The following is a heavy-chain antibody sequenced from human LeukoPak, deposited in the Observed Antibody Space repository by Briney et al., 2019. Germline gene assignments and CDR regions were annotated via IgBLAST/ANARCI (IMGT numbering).Heavy chain of an antibody. Sequence: ASEKLSCKASGYTFTDYYMHWVRQAPGPGLEWMGWINPNSGGTNYAQKFQGRVTMTRDTSISTAYMELSRLRSDDTAVYYCAREGPIVGATHLVDYWGQGTLVTVSS. CDR1: GYTFTDYY. D-gene: IGHD1-26*01. V-gene: IGHV1-2*02. CDR2: INPNSGGT. J-gene: IGHJ4*02. CDR3: AREGPIVGATHLVDY.